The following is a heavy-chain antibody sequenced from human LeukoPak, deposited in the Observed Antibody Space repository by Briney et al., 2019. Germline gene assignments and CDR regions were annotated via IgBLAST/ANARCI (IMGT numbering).Heavy chain of an antibody. J-gene: IGHJ5*02. D-gene: IGHD2-8*01. CDR2: IYYTGIT. CDR1: GVSISSVSHY. V-gene: IGHV4-39*01. Sequence: SETLSLTCTVSGVSISSVSHYWAWIRQAPGMRPEWIGSIYYTGITYYRPSLESRVTMSIDTSKHEFSLKVTSVTAADTAKYFCARGNNYANNWFDPWGQGTLVIVSS. CDR3: ARGNNYANNWFDP.